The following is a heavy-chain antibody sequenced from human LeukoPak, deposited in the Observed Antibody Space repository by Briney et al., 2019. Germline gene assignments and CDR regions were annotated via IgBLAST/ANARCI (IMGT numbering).Heavy chain of an antibody. J-gene: IGHJ5*02. CDR3: ARYSSSSGWFDP. CDR1: GGSISSYY. Sequence: SETLSLTCTVSGGSISSYYWSWIRQAPGKGLEWIGYIYYSGSTNYNPSLKSRVTISGDTSKNQISLKLSSVTAADTAVYYCARYSSSSGWFDPWGQGTLVTVSS. D-gene: IGHD6-6*01. CDR2: IYYSGST. V-gene: IGHV4-59*01.